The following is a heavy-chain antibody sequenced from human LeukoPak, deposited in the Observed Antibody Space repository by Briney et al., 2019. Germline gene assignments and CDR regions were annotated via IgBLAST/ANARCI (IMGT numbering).Heavy chain of an antibody. V-gene: IGHV3-74*01. D-gene: IGHD1-26*01. CDR3: VRDNRSYNFDY. CDR1: GFTFSRYW. J-gene: IGHJ4*02. Sequence: GGSLRLSCAASGFTFSRYWMHWVRQAPGKGLVWVSCIKSDGSSTSITDSAKGRFTISRDNAKNTVYLQMNSLRAEDTAVYYCVRDNRSYNFDYWGQGTLVTVSS. CDR2: IKSDGSST.